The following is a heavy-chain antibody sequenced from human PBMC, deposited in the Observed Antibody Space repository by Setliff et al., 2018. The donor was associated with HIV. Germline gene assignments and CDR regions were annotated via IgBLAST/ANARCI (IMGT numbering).Heavy chain of an antibody. CDR2: INWNGDNT. Sequence: GGSLRLSCAASGFTFHDYDMTWVRQVPGKGLEWVSGINWNGDNTDYADSVKGRFTVSRDNAKNSLYLQMNSLGAEDTALYYCATSSPPDDYGDLGGIDHWGQGTLVTVSS. J-gene: IGHJ4*02. CDR3: ATSSPPDDYGDLGGIDH. D-gene: IGHD4-17*01. V-gene: IGHV3-20*04. CDR1: GFTFHDYD.